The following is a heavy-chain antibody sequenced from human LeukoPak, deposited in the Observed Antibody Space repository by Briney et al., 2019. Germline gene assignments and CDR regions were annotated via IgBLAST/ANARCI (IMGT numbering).Heavy chain of an antibody. CDR3: ARDSELLVFDY. J-gene: IGHJ4*02. Sequence: ASVKVSCKASGYTFTSYGISWVRQAPGQGLEWMGGIIPIFGTANYAQKFQGRVTITADESTSTAYMELSSLRSEDTAVYYCARDSELLVFDYWGQGTLVTVSS. CDR1: GYTFTSYG. CDR2: IIPIFGTA. V-gene: IGHV1-69*13. D-gene: IGHD1-26*01.